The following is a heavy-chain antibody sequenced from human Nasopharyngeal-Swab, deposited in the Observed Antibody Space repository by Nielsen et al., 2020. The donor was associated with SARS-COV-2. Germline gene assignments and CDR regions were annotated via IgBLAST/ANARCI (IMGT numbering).Heavy chain of an antibody. CDR1: GYTFTSYA. V-gene: IGHV7-4-1*02. Sequence: ASVKVSCKASGYTFTSYAMNWVRQAPGQGLEWMGWINTNTGNPTYAQGFTGRFVFSLDTSVSTAYLQISSLKAEDTAVYYCAREAYSYGHNWFDLWGQGTLVTVSS. CDR3: AREAYSYGHNWFDL. D-gene: IGHD5-18*01. J-gene: IGHJ5*02. CDR2: INTNTGNP.